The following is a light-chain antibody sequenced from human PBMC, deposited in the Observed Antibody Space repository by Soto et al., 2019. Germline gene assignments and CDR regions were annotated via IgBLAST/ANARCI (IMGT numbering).Light chain of an antibody. CDR1: QSVSTY. CDR3: QQRTNWPPEYT. J-gene: IGKJ2*01. CDR2: DAS. Sequence: EIVLTQSPATLSLSPGERATLSRRASQSVSTYLAWYQQKPGQAPRLLIYDASNRATGIPARFSGSGSGTDFTLTISSLEPEDFAIYYCQQRTNWPPEYTFGPGTKLQIK. V-gene: IGKV3-11*01.